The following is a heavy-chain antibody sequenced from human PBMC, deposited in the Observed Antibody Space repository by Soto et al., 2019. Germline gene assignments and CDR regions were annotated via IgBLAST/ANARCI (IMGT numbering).Heavy chain of an antibody. J-gene: IGHJ4*02. D-gene: IGHD3-10*01. CDR2: ISYDGSNK. V-gene: IGHV3-30-3*01. Sequence: QVQLVESGGGVVQPGRSLRLSCAASGFTFSSYAMHWVRQAPGKGLEWVAVISYDGSNKYYADSVKGRFTISRDNSKNTLYLQMNSLRAEDTAVYYCVRDDGAPGYFDYWGQGTLVTVSS. CDR3: VRDDGAPGYFDY. CDR1: GFTFSSYA.